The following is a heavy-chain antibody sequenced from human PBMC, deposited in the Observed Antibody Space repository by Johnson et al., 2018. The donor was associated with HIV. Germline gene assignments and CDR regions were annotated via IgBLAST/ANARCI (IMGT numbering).Heavy chain of an antibody. J-gene: IGHJ3*02. CDR2: IKQDGSEK. V-gene: IGHV3-7*05. CDR1: GFTFSSYW. CDR3: AKRGTAMVLDAFDI. Sequence: VQLVESGGGLVQPGGSLRLSCAASGFTFSSYWMSWVRQAPGKGLEWVANIKQDGSEKYYVDSVKGRFTISRDNAKNSLYLQMNNLRAEDTAVYFCAKRGTAMVLDAFDIWGQGTMVTVSS. D-gene: IGHD5-18*01.